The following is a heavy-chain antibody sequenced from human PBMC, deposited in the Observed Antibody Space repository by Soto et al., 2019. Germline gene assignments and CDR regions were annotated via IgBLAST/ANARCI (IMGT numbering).Heavy chain of an antibody. CDR3: AKDRDPDGIWTFDS. D-gene: IGHD3-9*01. V-gene: IGHV3-23*01. CDR1: GFTFRTFT. CDR2: IIGGDGDK. Sequence: EHGAQLVQPGESLRLSCAASGFTFRTFTMNWVRQAPGKGLEWVSGIIGGDGDKFYSDSVKGRFTISRDNSKDMLFLQMSSLRVDDTAVYYCAKDRDPDGIWTFDSWGQGTLVTVSS. J-gene: IGHJ5*01.